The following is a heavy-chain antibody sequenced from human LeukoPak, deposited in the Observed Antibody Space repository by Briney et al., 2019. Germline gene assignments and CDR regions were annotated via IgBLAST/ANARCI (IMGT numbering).Heavy chain of an antibody. V-gene: IGHV3-15*01. Sequence: PGGSLRLSCAASGFTFSDAWMSWVRQAPGKGLEWVGRIKSKTDGGTTDYAAPVKGRFTISRDDSKNTLYLQMNSLQTEDTAVYYCTSSSAEELLFDCWGQGTLVTVSS. CDR1: GFTFSDAW. J-gene: IGHJ4*02. CDR3: TSSSAEELLFDC. CDR2: IKSKTDGGTT. D-gene: IGHD2-21*01.